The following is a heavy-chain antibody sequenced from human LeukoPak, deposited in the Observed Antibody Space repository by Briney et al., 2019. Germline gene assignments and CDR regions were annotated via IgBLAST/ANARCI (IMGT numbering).Heavy chain of an antibody. CDR1: GFTFSSYA. Sequence: GGFLRLSCAASGFTFSSYAMHWVRQAPGKGLEWVAVISYDGSNKYYADSVKGRFTISRDNSKNTLYLQMNSLRAEDTAVYYCARDLVVPAADAFDIWGQGTMVTVSS. V-gene: IGHV3-30*04. D-gene: IGHD2-2*01. CDR3: ARDLVVPAADAFDI. CDR2: ISYDGSNK. J-gene: IGHJ3*02.